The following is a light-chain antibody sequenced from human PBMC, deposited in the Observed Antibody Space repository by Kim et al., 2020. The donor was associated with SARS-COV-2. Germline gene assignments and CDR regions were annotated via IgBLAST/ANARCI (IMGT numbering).Light chain of an antibody. Sequence: QSIPNSCPGNRSYVGAYKYVYWYPQPPGKAPQLLIYHVSDPPSGVSNPFSGFKSGNTASLNISWLQAEDEADYYCPSYTSSSPYVFGTGNKVNV. CDR2: HVS. V-gene: IGLV2-14*03. J-gene: IGLJ1*01. CDR1: RSYVGAYKY. CDR3: PSYTSSSPYV.